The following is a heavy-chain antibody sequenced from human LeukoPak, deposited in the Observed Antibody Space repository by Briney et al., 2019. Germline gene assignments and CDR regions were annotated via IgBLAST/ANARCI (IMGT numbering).Heavy chain of an antibody. CDR2: IYYSGST. CDR3: ARSRIIVGAFFDY. CDR1: GGSISSYY. J-gene: IGHJ4*02. V-gene: IGHV4-59*06. Sequence: SETLSLTCTVSGGSISSYYWSWIRQHPGKGLEWIGYIYYSGSTYYNPSLKSRVTISVDTSKNQFSLKLSSVTAADTAVYYCARSRIIVGAFFDYWGQGTLVTVSS. D-gene: IGHD1-26*01.